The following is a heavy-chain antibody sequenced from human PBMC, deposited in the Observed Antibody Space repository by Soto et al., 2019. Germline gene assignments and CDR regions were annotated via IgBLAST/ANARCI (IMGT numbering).Heavy chain of an antibody. CDR3: ARVMLTTESFDS. CDR1: GASINTGRFI. J-gene: IGHJ4*02. CDR2: GSHTGSR. D-gene: IGHD4-17*01. V-gene: IGHV4-31*03. Sequence: SETLSLTCSVSGASINTGRFIWIWVRQYPGKGLDWIGYGSHTGSRYLNPSLRCRITISLDTPNNQFSLRLTSVTAADTAVYYCARVMLTTESFDSWGQGSLVTVSS.